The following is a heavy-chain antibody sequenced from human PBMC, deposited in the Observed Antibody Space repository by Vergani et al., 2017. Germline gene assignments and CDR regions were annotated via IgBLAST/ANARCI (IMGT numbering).Heavy chain of an antibody. V-gene: IGHV3-7*03. D-gene: IGHD3-10*01. CDR3: ARDLRGSGSYGWDWFDP. CDR1: GFTFSSYW. J-gene: IGHJ5*02. CDR2: IKQDGSEK. Sequence: EVQLVESGGGLVQPGGSLRLSCAASGFTFSSYWMSWVRQAPGKGLEWVANIKQDGSEKYYVDSVKGRFTISRDNAKNSLYLQMNSLRAEDTAVYYCARDLRGSGSYGWDWFDPWGQGTLVTVSS.